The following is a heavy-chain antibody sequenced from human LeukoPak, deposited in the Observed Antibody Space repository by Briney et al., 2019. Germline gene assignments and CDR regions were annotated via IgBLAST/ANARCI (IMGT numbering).Heavy chain of an antibody. CDR1: GGSFSGYY. Sequence: PSETLSLTCAVYGGSFSGYYWSWIRQPPGKGLEWIGEINHSGSTNYNPSLKSRVTISVDTSKNQFSLKLSSVTAADTAVYYCARVRNDILTGYAHYYYYGMDVWGQGTTVTVSS. J-gene: IGHJ6*02. V-gene: IGHV4-34*01. CDR3: ARVRNDILTGYAHYYYYGMDV. CDR2: INHSGST. D-gene: IGHD3-9*01.